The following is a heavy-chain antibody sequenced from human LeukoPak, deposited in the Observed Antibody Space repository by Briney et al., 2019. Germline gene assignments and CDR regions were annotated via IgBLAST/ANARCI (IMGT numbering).Heavy chain of an antibody. V-gene: IGHV3-30*03. CDR2: ISYDGSNK. CDR3: AREFGGENFDY. D-gene: IGHD3-3*01. Sequence: PGGSLRLSCAASGFTFSSYGMHWVRQAPGKGLEWVAVISYDGSNKYYADSVKGRFTISRDNSKNTLYLQMNSLRAEDTAVYYCAREFGGENFDYWGQGTLVTVSS. CDR1: GFTFSSYG. J-gene: IGHJ4*02.